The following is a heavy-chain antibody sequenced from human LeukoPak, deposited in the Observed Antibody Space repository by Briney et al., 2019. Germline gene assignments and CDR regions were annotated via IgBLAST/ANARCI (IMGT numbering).Heavy chain of an antibody. V-gene: IGHV4-4*02. CDR2: ISHSGTT. Sequence: SETLSLTCAVSGDSISSSNWWTWVRQPPGKGLEWIGEISHSGTTNYNPSLKSRVTISVDKSKDQFSLKLSSVTAADTAVYYCARSPTSTSSWYDYWGQGTLVTVSS. CDR1: GDSISSSNW. J-gene: IGHJ4*02. CDR3: ARSPTSTSSWYDY. D-gene: IGHD6-13*01.